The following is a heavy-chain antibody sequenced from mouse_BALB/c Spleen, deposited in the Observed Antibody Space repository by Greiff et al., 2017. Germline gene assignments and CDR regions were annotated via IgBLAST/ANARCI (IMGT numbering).Heavy chain of an antibody. CDR3: AREKGNYDYAMDY. V-gene: IGHV1-87*01. CDR2: IYPGDGDT. J-gene: IGHJ4*01. D-gene: IGHD2-1*01. Sequence: VQLLQSGAELARPGASVKLSCKASGYTFTSYWMQWVKQRPGQGLEWIAAIYPGDGDTRYTQKFKGKATLTADKSSSTAYMQLSSLASEDSAVYYCAREKGNYDYAMDYWGQGTSVTVSS. CDR1: GYTFTSYW.